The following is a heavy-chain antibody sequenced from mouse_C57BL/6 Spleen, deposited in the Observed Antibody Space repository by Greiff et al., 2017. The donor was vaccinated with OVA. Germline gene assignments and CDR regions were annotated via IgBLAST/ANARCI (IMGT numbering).Heavy chain of an antibody. CDR2: IYIGNGYT. V-gene: IGHV1-58*01. Sequence: EVQLQQSGAELVRPGSSVKMSCKTSGYTFTSYGINWVKQRPGQGLEWIGYIYIGNGYTEYNEKFKGKATLTSDTYSSTAYLQLSSLTSEDSAIYFCARSGPYGSSYLWYFDVWGTGTTVTVSS. D-gene: IGHD1-1*01. CDR1: GYTFTSYG. CDR3: ARSGPYGSSYLWYFDV. J-gene: IGHJ1*03.